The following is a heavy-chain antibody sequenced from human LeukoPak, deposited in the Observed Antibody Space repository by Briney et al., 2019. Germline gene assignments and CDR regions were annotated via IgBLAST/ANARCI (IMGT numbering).Heavy chain of an antibody. CDR3: ARGPDAFDI. J-gene: IGHJ3*02. Sequence: SSETLSLTCAVSGYSISSGYYWGWIRQPPGKGLEWIGSIYHSGSTYYNPSLKSRVTISVDTSKNQFSLKLSSVTAADTAVYYCARGPDAFDIWDQGTMVTVSS. V-gene: IGHV4-38-2*01. CDR1: GYSISSGYY. CDR2: IYHSGST.